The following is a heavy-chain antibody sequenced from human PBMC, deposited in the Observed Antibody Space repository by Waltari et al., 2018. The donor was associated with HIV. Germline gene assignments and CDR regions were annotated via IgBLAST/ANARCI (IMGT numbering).Heavy chain of an antibody. CDR1: GFTFSSYA. CDR2: ISGSGGST. V-gene: IGHV3-23*04. CDR3: AKDPDGFTTLPGACDI. D-gene: IGHD2-2*01. Sequence: EVQLVESGGGLVQPGGSLRLSCAASGFTFSSYAMSWVRQAPGKGLEWVSAISGSGGSTYYADSVKGRFTISRDNSKNTLYLQMNSLRAEDTAVYYCAKDPDGFTTLPGACDIWGQGTMVTVSS. J-gene: IGHJ3*02.